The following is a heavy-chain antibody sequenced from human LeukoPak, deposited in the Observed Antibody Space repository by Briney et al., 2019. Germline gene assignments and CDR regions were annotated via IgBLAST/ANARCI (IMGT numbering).Heavy chain of an antibody. CDR1: GYTSTSHY. CDR3: TRGMDILTGYWFDP. V-gene: IGHV1-46*01. J-gene: IGHJ5*02. D-gene: IGHD3-9*01. Sequence: ASVKVSCKASGYTSTSHYMHWVRQAPGQGLEWMGIIIPSSGSTSYAQNFQGRVTMTRDTSTSTVYMELSSLRSEDTAVYYCTRGMDILTGYWFDPWGQGTLVTVSS. CDR2: IIPSSGST.